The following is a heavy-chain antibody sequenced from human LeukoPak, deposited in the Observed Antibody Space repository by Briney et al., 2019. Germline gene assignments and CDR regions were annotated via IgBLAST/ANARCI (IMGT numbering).Heavy chain of an antibody. CDR3: ARVPITLAGTKDAKYFQH. D-gene: IGHD6-19*01. CDR1: GFTFSSYW. CDR2: INSDGSST. J-gene: IGHJ1*01. Sequence: GGSLRLSCAASGFTFSSYWMHWVRQAPGKGLVWVSRINSDGSSTNYADSVKGRLTISRDNAKNTLYLQMNSLRAEDTAVYYCARVPITLAGTKDAKYFQHWGQGTLVTVSS. V-gene: IGHV3-74*01.